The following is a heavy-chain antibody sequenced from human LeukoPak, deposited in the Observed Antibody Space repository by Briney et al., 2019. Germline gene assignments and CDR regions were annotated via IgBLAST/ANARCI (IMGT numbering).Heavy chain of an antibody. CDR3: ARSGYDSNYFDY. CDR1: GGSISSYY. D-gene: IGHD5-12*01. V-gene: IGHV4-59*01. J-gene: IGHJ4*02. CDR2: IYYSGST. Sequence: PSETLSLTCTVSGGSISSYYWSWIRQPPGKGLEWIGYIYYSGSTNYNPSPKSRVTISVDTSKNQFSLKLSSVTAADTAFYYCARSGYDSNYFDYWGQGTLVTVSS.